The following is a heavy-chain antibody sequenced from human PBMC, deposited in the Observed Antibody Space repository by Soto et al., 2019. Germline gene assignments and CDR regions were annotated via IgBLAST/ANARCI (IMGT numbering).Heavy chain of an antibody. Sequence: GESLKISCKGSGYSFTSYWIGWVRQMPGKGLEWMGIIYPGDSDTRYSPSFQGQVIISANKSISTAYLHWSNLKASHTAMYCCARGPGDTAMDYYYYYGMDVWGQGTTVTVSS. V-gene: IGHV5-51*01. J-gene: IGHJ6*02. CDR1: GYSFTSYW. D-gene: IGHD5-18*01. CDR2: IYPGDSDT. CDR3: ARGPGDTAMDYYYYYGMDV.